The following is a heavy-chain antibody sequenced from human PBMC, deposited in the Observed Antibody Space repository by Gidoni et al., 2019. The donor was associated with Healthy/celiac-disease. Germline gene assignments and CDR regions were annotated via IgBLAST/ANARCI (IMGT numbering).Heavy chain of an antibody. CDR3: ARVEVVTAIFWVNAFDI. CDR2: IIPIFGTA. CDR1: GGTFSSYA. D-gene: IGHD2-21*02. V-gene: IGHV1-69*01. Sequence: QVQLVQSGAEVKKPGSSVKVSCKASGGTFSSYAISWVRQAPGQGLEWMGGIIPIFGTANYAQKFQGRVKITADESTSTAYMELSSLRSEDTAVYYCARVEVVTAIFWVNAFDIWGQGTMVTVSS. J-gene: IGHJ3*02.